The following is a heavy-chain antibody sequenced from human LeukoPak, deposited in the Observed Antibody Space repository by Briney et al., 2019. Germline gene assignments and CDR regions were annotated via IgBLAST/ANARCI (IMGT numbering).Heavy chain of an antibody. Sequence: ASVKVSCKASGYTFTSYGISWVRQAPGQGLEWMGWISAYNGNTNYAQKLQGRVTMTTGTSTSTAYMELRSLRSDDTAVYYCARGGPQNYYGSGSYYYYYGTDVWGQGTTVTVSS. CDR2: ISAYNGNT. D-gene: IGHD3-10*01. CDR1: GYTFTSYG. J-gene: IGHJ6*02. V-gene: IGHV1-18*01. CDR3: ARGGPQNYYGSGSYYYYYGTDV.